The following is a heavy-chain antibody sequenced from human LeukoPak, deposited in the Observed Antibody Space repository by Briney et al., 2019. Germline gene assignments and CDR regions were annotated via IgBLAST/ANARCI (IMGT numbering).Heavy chain of an antibody. V-gene: IGHV3-48*03. CDR1: GFTFSSYE. CDR2: ISSSGSTI. CDR3: AREHYFYHMDG. Sequence: GGSLRLSCAASGFTFSSYEMNWVRQAPGKGLEWVSYISSSGSTIYYADSVKGRFTISRDNAENSLYLQMNSLRAEDTAVYYCAREHYFYHMDGWGEGTTVTVSS. J-gene: IGHJ6*03.